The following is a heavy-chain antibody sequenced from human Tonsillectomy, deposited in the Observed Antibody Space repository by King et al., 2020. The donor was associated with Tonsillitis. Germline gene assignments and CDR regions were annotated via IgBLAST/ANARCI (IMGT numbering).Heavy chain of an antibody. CDR2: IDPSGGST. CDR3: ARAGNFRLDYKYYGMDV. Sequence: VQLVESGAEVKKPGASVKLSCQASGYTFISQYIHWVRQAPGQGPEWMGIIDPSGGSTSNPQKFQGRVTITRDTNTRTVYMELINLTSEDTAISYCARAGNFRLDYKYYGMDVWGQGTTVTVSS. D-gene: IGHD3-9*01. CDR1: GYTFISQY. J-gene: IGHJ6*02. V-gene: IGHV1-46*01.